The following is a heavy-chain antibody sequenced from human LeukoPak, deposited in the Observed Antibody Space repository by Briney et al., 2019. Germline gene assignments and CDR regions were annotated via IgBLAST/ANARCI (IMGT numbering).Heavy chain of an antibody. CDR2: IWYDGSNK. V-gene: IGHV3-33*01. Sequence: QPGGSLRLSCAASGFTFXSYGMHWVRQAPGKGLEWVAVIWYDGSNKYYADSMKGRFTISRDNSKNTLYLQMNSLRAEDTAVYYCARAFGSRDYWGQGTLVTVSS. CDR3: ARAFGSRDY. CDR1: GFTFXSYG. D-gene: IGHD2-15*01. J-gene: IGHJ4*02.